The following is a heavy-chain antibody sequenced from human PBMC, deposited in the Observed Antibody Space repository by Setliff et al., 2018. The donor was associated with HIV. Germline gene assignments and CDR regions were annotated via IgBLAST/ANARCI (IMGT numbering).Heavy chain of an antibody. V-gene: IGHV1-18*01. CDR1: EYSFVSHG. CDR2: IRGSGADA. J-gene: IGHJ3*01. D-gene: IGHD4-4*01. Sequence: GASVKVSCKTSEYSFVSHGMSWVRQAPGQGLEWMGWIRGSGADAKYAENLQGRVTLTMDISSSTGYMELRSLTSDDTAVYFCAREPPSSNPTLQYAFDLWGQGTMVTVSS. CDR3: AREPPSSNPTLQYAFDL.